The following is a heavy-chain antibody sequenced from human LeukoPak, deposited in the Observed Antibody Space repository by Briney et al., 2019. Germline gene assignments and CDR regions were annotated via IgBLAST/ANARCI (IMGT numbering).Heavy chain of an antibody. CDR2: IYSGGST. CDR3: AKEMATMNAFDI. D-gene: IGHD5-24*01. CDR1: GFTVSSSY. V-gene: IGHV3-66*01. Sequence: GGSLRLSCAASGFTVSSSYMSWVRRAPGKGLKWVSVIYSGGSTDYKDSVKDRFIISRDNSKNTLYLQMNSLRAEDTAVYYCAKEMATMNAFDIWGQGTMVTVSS. J-gene: IGHJ3*02.